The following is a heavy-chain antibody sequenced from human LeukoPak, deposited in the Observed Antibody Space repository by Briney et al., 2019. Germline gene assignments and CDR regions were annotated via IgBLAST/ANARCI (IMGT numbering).Heavy chain of an antibody. J-gene: IGHJ5*02. CDR3: AREQSVFDNWLDP. CDR1: GFTFSHNG. V-gene: IGHV3-33*01. CDR2: IWYDESNE. D-gene: IGHD3-10*01. Sequence: GGSLRLSCEASGFTFSHNGMHWVRQAPGKGLEWVAVIWYDESNEYYADSVKGRFTVSRNNSKNTLYLQMSSLRAEDTAIYYCAREQSVFDNWLDPWGQGTLVTVSS.